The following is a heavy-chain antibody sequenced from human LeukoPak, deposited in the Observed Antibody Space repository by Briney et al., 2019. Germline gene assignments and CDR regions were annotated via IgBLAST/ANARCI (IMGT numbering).Heavy chain of an antibody. CDR1: GFTFRNSN. J-gene: IGHJ4*02. V-gene: IGHV3-48*01. CDR3: VRDIYDFWRD. D-gene: IGHD3-3*01. Sequence: AGSLRLSCAASGFTFRNSNMNWVRQAPGKGLEWVSYIDSSGTIIYYANSVRGRFTISRDNAQNSLYLQMNSLRAEDTAVYYCVRDIYDFWRDWGQGTLVTVSS. CDR2: IDSSGTII.